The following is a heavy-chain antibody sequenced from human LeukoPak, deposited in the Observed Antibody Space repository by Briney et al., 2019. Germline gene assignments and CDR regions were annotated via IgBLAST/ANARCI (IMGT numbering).Heavy chain of an antibody. V-gene: IGHV4-38-2*01. Sequence: SETLSLTCAVSGYSISSGYYWGWIRQPPGKGLEWIGSIYHSGSTYYNPSLKSRVTISADTSKNQFSLKLSSVTAADTAVYYCARRKSSGWSRDAFDIWGQGTMVTVSS. CDR2: IYHSGST. CDR1: GYSISSGYY. J-gene: IGHJ3*02. CDR3: ARRKSSGWSRDAFDI. D-gene: IGHD6-13*01.